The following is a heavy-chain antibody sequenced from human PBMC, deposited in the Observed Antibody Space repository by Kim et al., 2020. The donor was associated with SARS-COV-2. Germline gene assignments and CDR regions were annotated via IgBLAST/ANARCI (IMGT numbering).Heavy chain of an antibody. D-gene: IGHD4-17*01. Sequence: GGSLRLSCAASGFTFSNAWMSWVRQAPGKGLEWVGRIKSKTDGGTTDYAAPVKGRFTISRDDSKNTLYLQMNSLKTEDTAVYYCTTDDGALDYGDYGFVYWGQGTLGTVSS. CDR3: TTDDGALDYGDYGFVY. J-gene: IGHJ4*02. CDR1: GFTFSNAW. V-gene: IGHV3-15*01. CDR2: IKSKTDGGTT.